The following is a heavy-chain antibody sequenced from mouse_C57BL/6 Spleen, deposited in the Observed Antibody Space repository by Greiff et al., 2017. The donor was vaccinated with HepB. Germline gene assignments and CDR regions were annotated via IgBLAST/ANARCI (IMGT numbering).Heavy chain of an antibody. CDR1: GYTFTSYW. CDR3: ARKVTTVVDYYAMDY. J-gene: IGHJ4*01. Sequence: QVQLKQPGAELVMPGASVKLSCKASGYTFTSYWMHWVKQRPGQGLEWIGEIDPSDSYTNYNQKFKGKSTLTVDKSSSTAYMQLSSLTSEDSAVYYCARKVTTVVDYYAMDYWGQGTSVTVSS. CDR2: IDPSDSYT. V-gene: IGHV1-69*01. D-gene: IGHD1-1*01.